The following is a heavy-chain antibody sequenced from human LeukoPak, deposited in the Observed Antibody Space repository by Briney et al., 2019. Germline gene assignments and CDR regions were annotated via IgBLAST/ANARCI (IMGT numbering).Heavy chain of an antibody. Sequence: GESLKISCKVSGYSFPSYWITWVRQMPGKGLEWMGRIAPSDSYTDYSPSFEGHVTMSAERSISTVYLQWSSLKASDTAMYYCARRVVVVNVDECDYWGQGTLVTVSS. D-gene: IGHD2-15*01. CDR1: GYSFPSYW. J-gene: IGHJ4*02. CDR3: ARRVVVVNVDECDY. V-gene: IGHV5-10-1*01. CDR2: IAPSDSYT.